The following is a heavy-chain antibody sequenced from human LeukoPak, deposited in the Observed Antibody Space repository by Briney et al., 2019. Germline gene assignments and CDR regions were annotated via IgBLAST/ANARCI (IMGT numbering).Heavy chain of an antibody. J-gene: IGHJ5*01. V-gene: IGHV3-53*05. Sequence: GGSLRLSCAASAFAVTTTYMSWVRQAPGKGLEWVSALHSGGSTFYAASVKGRFTISRDNSKNTLYLQMDSLRPEDTAMYYCATDGGFGVPEGDNWFDSWGQGTLVTVSS. CDR3: ATDGGFGVPEGDNWFDS. CDR1: AFAVTTTY. CDR2: LHSGGST. D-gene: IGHD3-16*01.